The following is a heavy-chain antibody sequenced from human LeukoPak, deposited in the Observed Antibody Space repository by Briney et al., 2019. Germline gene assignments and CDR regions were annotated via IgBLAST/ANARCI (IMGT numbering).Heavy chain of an antibody. CDR1: GFTFSVYY. Sequence: GGSLRLSCAASGFTFSVYYMRWIRQAPGKGLEWVSYISRCGNTIYYADSVKGRFTISRDNAKNSLYLQMNSLRAEDTAVYYWAREGRYCTNGVCSTSLYYFDYWGQGTLVTVSS. D-gene: IGHD2-8*01. J-gene: IGHJ4*02. V-gene: IGHV3-11*01. CDR3: AREGRYCTNGVCSTSLYYFDY. CDR2: ISRCGNTI.